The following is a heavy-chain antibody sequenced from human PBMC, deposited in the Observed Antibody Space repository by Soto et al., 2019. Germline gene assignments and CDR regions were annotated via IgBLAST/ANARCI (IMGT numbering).Heavy chain of an antibody. Sequence: PSETLSLTCSVSGGSVNSGGYSWSWIRQPPGKGLEWIGYICHSGSTDYNPSLKSRVTISIDTSKKQFSLKLSSVTAADTAVYYCASLRAAAGIHQLNWFDPWGQGTLVTVSS. D-gene: IGHD6-13*01. V-gene: IGHV4-30-2*05. CDR2: ICHSGST. CDR1: GGSVNSGGYS. CDR3: ASLRAAAGIHQLNWFDP. J-gene: IGHJ5*02.